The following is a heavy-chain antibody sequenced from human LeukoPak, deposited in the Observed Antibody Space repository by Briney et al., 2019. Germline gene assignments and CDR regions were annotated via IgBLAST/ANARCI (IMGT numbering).Heavy chain of an antibody. CDR1: GVSFSGYY. V-gene: IGHV4-34*01. D-gene: IGHD3-22*01. CDR3: ASFHYYDSSGYSYNWFDP. Sequence: PSETLSLTCAVYGVSFSGYYWSWIRQPPGKGLEWIGEINHSGSTNYNPSLKSRVTTSVDTSKNQFSLKLSSVTAADTAVYYCASFHYYDSSGYSYNWFDPWGQGTLVTVSS. CDR2: INHSGST. J-gene: IGHJ5*02.